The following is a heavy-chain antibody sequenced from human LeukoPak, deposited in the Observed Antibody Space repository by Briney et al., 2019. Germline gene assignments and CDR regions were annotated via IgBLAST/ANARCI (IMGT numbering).Heavy chain of an antibody. CDR2: INVGNGNT. J-gene: IGHJ4*02. D-gene: IGHD1-14*01. V-gene: IGHV1-3*01. CDR1: GYHFNIYA. CDR3: AREPPEGLDY. Sequence: ALGKLSCKASGYHFNIYAIQCGPQSPGQGLEWMGRINVGNGNTKYSQNFQGRVTITRDTPASTAYMELRSLRSDDTAVYYCAREPPEGLDYWGQGTLVTVSS.